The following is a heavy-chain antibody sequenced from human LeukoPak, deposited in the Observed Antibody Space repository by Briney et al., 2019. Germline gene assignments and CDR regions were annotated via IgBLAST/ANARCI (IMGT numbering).Heavy chain of an antibody. CDR1: GFTFHDYA. CDR2: ISGDSGST. D-gene: IGHD6-19*01. CDR3: AKGRGSGWYYFHS. V-gene: IGHV3-43*02. J-gene: IGHJ4*02. Sequence: GGSLRLSCAASGFTFHDYAMYWVRQAPGKAPEFVSLISGDSGSTDYADFVKGRFPISRDNSQNSVFLQMNSLTSEDTAVYFCAKGRGSGWYYFHSWGQGTLVTVSS.